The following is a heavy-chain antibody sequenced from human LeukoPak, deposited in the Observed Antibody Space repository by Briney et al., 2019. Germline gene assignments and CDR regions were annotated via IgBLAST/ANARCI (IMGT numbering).Heavy chain of an antibody. CDR2: IYYSGST. D-gene: IGHD3-22*01. CDR1: GGSISSYY. V-gene: IGHV4-59*01. Sequence: SETLSLTCTVSGGSISSYYWSWIWQPPGKGLEWIGYIYYSGSTNYNPSLKSRVTISVDTSKNQFSLKLSSVTAADTAVYYCARVSPRYYDSSGYNDAFDIWGQGTMVTVSS. CDR3: ARVSPRYYDSSGYNDAFDI. J-gene: IGHJ3*02.